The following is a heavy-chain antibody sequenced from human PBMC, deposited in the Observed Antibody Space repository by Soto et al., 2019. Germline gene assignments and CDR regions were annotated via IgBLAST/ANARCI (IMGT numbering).Heavy chain of an antibody. CDR1: GYTLTELS. CDR3: ASLGPRGYSSGWYNWFDP. J-gene: IGHJ5*02. D-gene: IGHD6-19*01. V-gene: IGHV1-24*01. CDR2: FDPEDGET. Sequence: GPPVKVSCKVSGYTLTELSMHWVRQAPGKGLEWMGGFDPEDGETIYAQKFQGRVTITADESTSTAYMELSSLRSEDTAVYYCASLGPRGYSSGWYNWFDPWGQGTLVTVSS.